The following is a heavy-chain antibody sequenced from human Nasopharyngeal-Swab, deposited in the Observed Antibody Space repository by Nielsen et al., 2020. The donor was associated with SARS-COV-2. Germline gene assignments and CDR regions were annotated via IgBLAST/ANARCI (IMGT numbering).Heavy chain of an antibody. CDR2: IYPGDSDT. CDR3: VRPEGVATSFKYYFQYGMDV. CDR1: GFGFTSYW. V-gene: IGHV5-51*01. Sequence: GESLKISCKGSGFGFTSYWIGWVRQTPEKGLEWMGMIYPGDSDTRYSPSFQGQVTISADKSISTAYLQWSSLKASDTAMYYCVRPEGVATSFKYYFQYGMDVWGQGTMVTVPS. J-gene: IGHJ6*02. D-gene: IGHD5-12*01.